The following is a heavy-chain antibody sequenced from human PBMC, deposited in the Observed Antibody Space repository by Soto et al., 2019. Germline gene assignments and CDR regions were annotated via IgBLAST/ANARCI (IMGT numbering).Heavy chain of an antibody. V-gene: IGHV4-30-2*01. D-gene: IGHD2-2*01. CDR3: ARGRLVPAVNFDY. CDR1: GDSISSGGFS. CDR2: IYHSGTS. Sequence: SETLSLTSAVSGDSISSGGFSWSWIRQPPGKGLEWIGYIYHSGTSFYNPSLKSRVTISVDGSKNQFSLKVKSVTAADTAVYYCARGRLVPAVNFDYWGLGTLVTVSS. J-gene: IGHJ4*02.